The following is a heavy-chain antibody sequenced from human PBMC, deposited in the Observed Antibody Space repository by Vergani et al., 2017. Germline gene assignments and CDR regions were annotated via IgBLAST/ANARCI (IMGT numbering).Heavy chain of an antibody. CDR2: ISSGGGDI. V-gene: IGHV3-23*01. CDR1: GCTFDTYT. J-gene: IGHJ1*01. CDR3: TTAWGLYYLHGEYFQY. D-gene: IGHD3-10*01. Sequence: EVQLLESGGGLVQPGGSRRLSCAGAGCTFDTYTMAYVGQAPGKGLEWVETISSGGGDIFYPDSVKGRLTISRDNSKNTLFLQMNSLKDEDPAVYYCTTAWGLYYLHGEYFQYWGRGTLVAVSS.